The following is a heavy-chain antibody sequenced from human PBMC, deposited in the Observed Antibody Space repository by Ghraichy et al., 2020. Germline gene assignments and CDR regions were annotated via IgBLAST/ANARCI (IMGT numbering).Heavy chain of an antibody. Sequence: SQTLSLTCTVSGASMSDYYWSWIRQPPGKGLESIGYIFRNGDTNSNPSLKSRVTISLDTSKNQFSLKLHSVTTADTAIYYCVRTARVFDYWGQGTLVTVSS. J-gene: IGHJ4*02. CDR2: IFRNGDT. CDR1: GASMSDYY. D-gene: IGHD2-21*02. CDR3: VRTARVFDY. V-gene: IGHV4-59*01.